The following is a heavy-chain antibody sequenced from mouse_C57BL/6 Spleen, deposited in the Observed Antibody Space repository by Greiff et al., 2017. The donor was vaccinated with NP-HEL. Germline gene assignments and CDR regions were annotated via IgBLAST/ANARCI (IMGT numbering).Heavy chain of an antibody. D-gene: IGHD2-3*01. CDR2: ISNGGGST. CDR3: ARQDGYYYAMDY. V-gene: IGHV5-12*01. CDR1: GFTFSDYY. J-gene: IGHJ4*01. Sequence: EVKLMESGGGLVQPGGSLKLSCAASGFTFSDYYMYWVRQTPEKRLEWVAYISNGGGSTYYPDTVKGRFTLSRDNAKNTLYLQMSRLKSEDTAMYYCARQDGYYYAMDYWGQGTSVTVSS.